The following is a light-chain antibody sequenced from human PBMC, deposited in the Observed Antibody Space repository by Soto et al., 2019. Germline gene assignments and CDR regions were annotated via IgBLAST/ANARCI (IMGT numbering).Light chain of an antibody. CDR2: GAS. V-gene: IGKV3-20*01. CDR3: QQYGSPPFT. CDR1: HSVRSY. J-gene: IGKJ3*01. Sequence: TQVPGTMSESPGDRATLSCRAIHSVRSYLAWYQQKPGPAHRLLIYGASSRATGIPDRFSGRGSGTDFTLTISRLAHEDFAVYYCQQYGSPPFTFGQGTQVDIK.